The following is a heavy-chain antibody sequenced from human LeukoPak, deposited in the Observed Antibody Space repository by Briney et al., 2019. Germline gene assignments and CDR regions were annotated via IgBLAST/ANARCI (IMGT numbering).Heavy chain of an antibody. D-gene: IGHD4-23*01. CDR1: GVSISRYY. V-gene: IGHV4-4*07. CDR2: IYTGGTT. J-gene: IGHJ4*02. Sequence: SETLSLTCTVSGVSISRYYWSWIRQPAGKGLEWIGRIYTGGTTNYNPSLKSRVTISVDTSKNQFSLRLSSVTAADTAVYYCARDPNSALWGQGTLVTVSS. CDR3: ARDPNSAL.